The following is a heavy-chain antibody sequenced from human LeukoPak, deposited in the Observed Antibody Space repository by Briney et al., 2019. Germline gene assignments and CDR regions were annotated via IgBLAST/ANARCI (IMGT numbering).Heavy chain of an antibody. D-gene: IGHD2-21*02. J-gene: IGHJ5*02. CDR1: GGSFSSDY. CDR3: ARWRALSYCGGDCYSDWFDP. V-gene: IGHV4-30-4*08. Sequence: SETLSLTCAVYGGSFSSDYWSWIRHPPGKGLEWIGYIYYSGSTYYNPSLKSRVTISVDTSKNQFSLKLSSVTAADTAVYCCARWRALSYCGGDCYSDWFDPWGQGTLVTVSS. CDR2: IYYSGST.